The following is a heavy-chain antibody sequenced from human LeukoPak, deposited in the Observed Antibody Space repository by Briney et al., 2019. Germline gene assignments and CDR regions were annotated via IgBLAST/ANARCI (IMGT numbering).Heavy chain of an antibody. D-gene: IGHD3-10*01. CDR3: ARTHYYGSGSLYYFDY. CDR1: GFTFSTYW. Sequence: PGGSLRLSCAASGFTFSTYWMHWVRQAPGRGLVWVSRINSDGSSTSYADSVKGRFTISRDNAKNTLYLQMNSLRAEDTAVYYCARTHYYGSGSLYYFDYWGQGTLVTVSS. V-gene: IGHV3-74*01. CDR2: INSDGSST. J-gene: IGHJ4*02.